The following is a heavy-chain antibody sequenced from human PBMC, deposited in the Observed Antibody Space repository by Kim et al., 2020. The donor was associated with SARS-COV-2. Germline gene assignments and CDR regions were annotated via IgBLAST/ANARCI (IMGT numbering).Heavy chain of an antibody. Sequence: ASVKVSCKASGYTFTSYAMNWVRQAPGQGLEWMGWVNTNTGNPTYAQGFTGRFVFSLDTSVSTAYLQISSLKAEDTAVYYCARVRSSSWSYYYYYYMDVWGKGTTVTVSS. CDR3: ARVRSSSWSYYYYYYMDV. CDR2: VNTNTGNP. V-gene: IGHV7-4-1*02. CDR1: GYTFTSYA. D-gene: IGHD6-13*01. J-gene: IGHJ6*03.